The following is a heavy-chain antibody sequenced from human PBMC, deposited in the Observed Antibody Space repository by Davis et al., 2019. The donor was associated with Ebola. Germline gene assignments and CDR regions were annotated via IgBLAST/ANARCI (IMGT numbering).Heavy chain of an antibody. CDR1: GYTFTSYY. CDR3: ARGGTGTKEQNYYYDGMDV. J-gene: IGHJ6*04. CDR2: INPSGGST. Sequence: AASVKVSCKASGYTFTSYYMHWVRQAPGQGLEWMGIINPSGGSTSYEQKFQGRVTMTRDTSTSTVYMELSSLRSEDTAVYYCARGGTGTKEQNYYYDGMDVLGKGTTVTVSS. V-gene: IGHV1-46*01. D-gene: IGHD1-1*01.